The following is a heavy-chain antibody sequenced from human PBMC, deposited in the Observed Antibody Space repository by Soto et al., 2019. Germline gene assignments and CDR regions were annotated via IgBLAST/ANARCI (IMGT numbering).Heavy chain of an antibody. J-gene: IGHJ5*02. Sequence: SEPLTRTCAAFGRSSSGYYWSRIRQPPGGGVEWIGEINHSGSTNYTPSLTSRATIPVDTSKNQFSLKLSSVTAADTAVYYCARGRGVAERATSCGLNWFDRWGEVNLITFTS. CDR2: INHSGST. D-gene: IGHD5-18*01. V-gene: IGHV4-34*01. CDR1: GRSSSGYY. CDR3: ARGRGVAERATSCGLNWFDR.